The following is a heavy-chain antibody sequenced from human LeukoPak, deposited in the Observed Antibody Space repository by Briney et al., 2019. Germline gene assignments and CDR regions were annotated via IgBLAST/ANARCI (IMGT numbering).Heavy chain of an antibody. CDR3: ARDSIAADRRYFDY. CDR1: GVSLSSYH. Sequence: PSETLSLTGTVSGVSLSSYHWSWIRQPPGKGLEWIGFIYYSGSTNYNPSPKSRVTISVDTSTNEYSLNLSSVPDADTAVYYCARDSIAADRRYFDYWGQGTLVTVSS. V-gene: IGHV4-59*01. CDR2: IYYSGST. J-gene: IGHJ4*02. D-gene: IGHD6-13*01.